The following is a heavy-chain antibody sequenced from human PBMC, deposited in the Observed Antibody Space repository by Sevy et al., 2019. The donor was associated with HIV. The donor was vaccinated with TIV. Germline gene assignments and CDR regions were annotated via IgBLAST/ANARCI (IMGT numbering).Heavy chain of an antibody. CDR3: ARGGWGHAFDY. D-gene: IGHD3-16*01. J-gene: IGHJ4*02. V-gene: IGHV4-59*01. Sequence: SETLSLTCTVSGGSMSTYYWSWIRQPPGKGLEWIGYIYYSGSTNYNPSLKSRVTISVETSKNQFSLKLSSVTAADTAVYYCARGGWGHAFDYWGQGTLVTVSS. CDR1: GGSMSTYY. CDR2: IYYSGST.